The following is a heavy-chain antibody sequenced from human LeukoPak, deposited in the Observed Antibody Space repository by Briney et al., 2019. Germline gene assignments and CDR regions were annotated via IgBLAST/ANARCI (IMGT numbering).Heavy chain of an antibody. CDR2: IRYEGSNK. V-gene: IGHV3-30*02. CDR3: RYYDSSGYYYGYAFDI. Sequence: GGSLRLSCAASGFTFSSYGMHWVRQAPGKGLEWVAFIRYEGSNKYYADSVKGRFTISRDNSKNTLYLQMNSLRAEDTAVHYCRYYDSSGYYYGYAFDIWGQGTMVTVSS. J-gene: IGHJ3*02. CDR1: GFTFSSYG. D-gene: IGHD3-22*01.